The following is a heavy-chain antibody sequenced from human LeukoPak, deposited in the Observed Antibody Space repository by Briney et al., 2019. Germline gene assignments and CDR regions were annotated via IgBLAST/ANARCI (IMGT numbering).Heavy chain of an antibody. Sequence: GGTLRLSCAASGFNFNNYGMSWVRQAPEKGLEWVSYISTSSSSIYYAGSVKGRFTISRDNAKNSLYLQMNSLRAEDTAVYYCARGVGYRSSWYYFDCWGQGTLVTVSS. V-gene: IGHV3-48*01. CDR1: GFNFNNYG. CDR3: ARGVGYRSSWYYFDC. D-gene: IGHD6-13*01. J-gene: IGHJ4*02. CDR2: ISTSSSSI.